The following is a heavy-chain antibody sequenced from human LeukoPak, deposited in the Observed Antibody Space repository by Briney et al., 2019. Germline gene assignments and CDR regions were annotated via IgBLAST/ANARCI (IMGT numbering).Heavy chain of an antibody. CDR1: GYSISSGYY. CDR2: IYHSGST. CDR3: ARLYSSSWFEGFDY. D-gene: IGHD6-13*01. J-gene: IGHJ4*02. V-gene: IGHV4-38-2*02. Sequence: SETLSLTCTVSGYSISSGYYWGWIRQPPGKGLEWIRSIYHSGSTYYNPSLKSRVTISVDTSKNQFSLKLSSVTAADTAVYYCARLYSSSWFEGFDYWGQGTLVTVSS.